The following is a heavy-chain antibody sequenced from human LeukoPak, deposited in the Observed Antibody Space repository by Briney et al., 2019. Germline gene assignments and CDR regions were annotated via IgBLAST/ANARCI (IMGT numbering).Heavy chain of an antibody. Sequence: GGSLRLSCVASGFTFSSFGMNWDRQAPGKGLEWVSYIGSGSSAIHYADSVKGRFTIFRDNAKNSLYLQMNSLRDEDAAGYHCARASPSGYEYWGQGTLVTVSS. CDR2: IGSGSSAI. V-gene: IGHV3-48*02. CDR1: GFTFSSFG. CDR3: ARASPSGYEY. J-gene: IGHJ4*02. D-gene: IGHD3-22*01.